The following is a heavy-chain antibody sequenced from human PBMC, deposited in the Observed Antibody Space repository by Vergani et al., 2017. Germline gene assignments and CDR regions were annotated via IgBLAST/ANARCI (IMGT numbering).Heavy chain of an antibody. CDR1: GFTFSSYA. CDR2: ISGSGGST. D-gene: IGHD3-3*01. J-gene: IGHJ6*03. CDR3: AKKYXDFWSGYYRYYYYYYMDV. V-gene: IGHV3-23*01. Sequence: EVQLLESGGGLVQPGGSLRLSCAASGFTFSSYAMSWVRQAPGKGLEWVSAISGSGGSTYYADSVKGRFTISRDNSKNTLYLQMNSLRAEDTAVYYCAKKYXDFWSGYYRYYYYYYMDVWGKGTTVTVSS.